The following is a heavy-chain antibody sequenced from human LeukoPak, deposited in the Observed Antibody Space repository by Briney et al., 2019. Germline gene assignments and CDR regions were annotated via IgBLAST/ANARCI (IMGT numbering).Heavy chain of an antibody. V-gene: IGHV3-7*01. CDR1: GFTFSNAW. D-gene: IGHD1-26*01. CDR3: AREKWGWELPSIDY. J-gene: IGHJ4*02. CDR2: IRKDGSDI. Sequence: GGSLRLSCAASGFTFSNAWMSWVRQAPGKGLEWVANIRKDGSDIHYVDSVKGRFTISRDNAKNSLYLEMSSLRGEDTALYYCAREKWGWELPSIDYWGQGTLVTVSS.